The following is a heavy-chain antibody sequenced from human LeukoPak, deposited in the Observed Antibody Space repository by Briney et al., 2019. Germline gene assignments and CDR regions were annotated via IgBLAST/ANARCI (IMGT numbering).Heavy chain of an antibody. CDR2: INPNSGGT. V-gene: IGHV1-2*02. CDR1: GYTFTGYY. D-gene: IGHD3-10*01. Sequence: ASVKVSCKASGYTFTGYYMHWVRQAPGQGLEWMGWINPNSGGTNYAQKFQGRVTMTRDTSISTAYMELSRLRSEDTAVYYCAIRYGSGSYYNDYWGQGTLVTVSS. CDR3: AIRYGSGSYYNDY. J-gene: IGHJ4*02.